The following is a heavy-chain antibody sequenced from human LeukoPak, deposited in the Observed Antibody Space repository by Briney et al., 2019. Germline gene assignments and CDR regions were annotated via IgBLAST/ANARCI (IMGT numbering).Heavy chain of an antibody. CDR3: ARVREWEEISGAIPDYFDY. J-gene: IGHJ4*02. Sequence: GASVKVSCKTSGYTFTGHFMNWVRQAPEQGLGWMGWIKPKSGATAYAQKFQGRVTMTRDTAINTAYLEVSGLTPDDTAVYYCARVREWEEISGAIPDYFDYWGQGTLITVSS. D-gene: IGHD3-3*01. CDR1: GYTFTGHF. V-gene: IGHV1-2*02. CDR2: IKPKSGAT.